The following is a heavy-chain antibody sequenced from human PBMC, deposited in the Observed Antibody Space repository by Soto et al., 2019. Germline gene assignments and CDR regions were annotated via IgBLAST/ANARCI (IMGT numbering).Heavy chain of an antibody. CDR1: GFSFSSSW. CDR2: TNSDGSTT. D-gene: IGHD6-19*01. J-gene: IGHJ4*02. V-gene: IGHV3-74*01. Sequence: EVQLVESGGGLIQPGGSLRLSCAASGFSFSSSWMHWVRQAPGKGLVWVSRTNSDGSTTNYADSVKGRFTISRDNAKNTLYLQMNSLRAEDTAVYYCASGPTGWYGYDYWGKGTLVTVSS. CDR3: ASGPTGWYGYDY.